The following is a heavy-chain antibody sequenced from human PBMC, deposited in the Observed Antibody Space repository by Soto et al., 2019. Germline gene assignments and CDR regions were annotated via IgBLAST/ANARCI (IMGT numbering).Heavy chain of an antibody. CDR2: INTGNGNT. J-gene: IGHJ3*02. V-gene: IGHV1-3*04. CDR1: GYTFTNYA. CDR3: ARYSSSAFDI. D-gene: IGHD6-13*01. Sequence: GASVKVSCKASGYTFTNYAMHWVRQAPGQRLEWMGWINTGNGNTKYSQKFQGRVTITRDTSASTAYMELSSLISEDTAVYYCARYSSSAFDIWGQGTMVTVSS.